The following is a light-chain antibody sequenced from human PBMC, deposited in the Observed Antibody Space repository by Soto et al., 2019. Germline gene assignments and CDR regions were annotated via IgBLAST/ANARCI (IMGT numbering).Light chain of an antibody. Sequence: QSALTQPRSVSGSPGQSVTISCTRTSSDVDNYNNVSWYQQHPGKAAKLLIYDVNKRPSGVPYRFSGSKSGNTASLTISGLQAGDEADYFCCSYAGTYTRVFGTGTKLTVL. CDR1: SSDVDNYNN. J-gene: IGLJ1*01. CDR2: DVN. V-gene: IGLV2-11*01. CDR3: CSYAGTYTRV.